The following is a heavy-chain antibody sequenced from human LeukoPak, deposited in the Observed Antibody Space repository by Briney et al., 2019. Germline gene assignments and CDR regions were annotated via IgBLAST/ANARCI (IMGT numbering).Heavy chain of an antibody. J-gene: IGHJ4*02. D-gene: IGHD3-10*01. CDR1: GFTFSTYG. CDR2: IWNDGSNK. CDR3: ARASGPFDY. Sequence: GGSLRLSCAASGFTFSTYGLHWVRQAPGKGLEWVAVIWNDGSNKYYADSVKGRFTISRDNSKNTLYLQMNSLRAEDTAVYSCARASGPFDYWGQGTLVTVSS. V-gene: IGHV3-33*01.